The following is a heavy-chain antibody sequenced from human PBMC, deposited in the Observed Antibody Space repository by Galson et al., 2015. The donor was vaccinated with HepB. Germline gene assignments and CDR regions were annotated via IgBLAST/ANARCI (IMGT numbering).Heavy chain of an antibody. J-gene: IGHJ3*01. CDR3: ARQGSSGWYGDAFDF. CDR2: IDPTDSYS. Sequence: QSGAEVKKSGESLRISCKGSGYSFTSYYITWVRQMPGKGLECMGRIDPTDSYSKYSPSFQGHVTFSADKSISTAYLQWSSLKASDTAIYYCARQGSSGWYGDAFDFWGQGTMVTVSS. CDR1: GYSFTSYY. D-gene: IGHD6-13*01. V-gene: IGHV5-10-1*01.